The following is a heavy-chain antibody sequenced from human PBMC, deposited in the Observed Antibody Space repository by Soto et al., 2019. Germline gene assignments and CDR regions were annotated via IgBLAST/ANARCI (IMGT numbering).Heavy chain of an antibody. V-gene: IGHV1-8*01. D-gene: IGHD3-3*01. CDR2: MNPNSGNT. CDR3: ARVKRGRYFWSGNVYYYYMDV. Sequence: ASVKVSCKASGYTFTSYDINWVRQATGQGLEWMGWMNPNSGNTGYAQKFQGRVTMTRNTSISTAYMELSSLRSEDTAVYYCARVKRGRYFWSGNVYYYYMDVRGKGTTVTGSS. CDR1: GYTFTSYD. J-gene: IGHJ6*03.